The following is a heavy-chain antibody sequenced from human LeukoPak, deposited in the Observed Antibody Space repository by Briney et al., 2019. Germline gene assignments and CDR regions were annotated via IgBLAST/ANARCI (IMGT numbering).Heavy chain of an antibody. CDR1: GFTFDDYG. CDR2: INWNGGST. J-gene: IGHJ6*01. V-gene: IGHV3-20*04. CDR3: ARDMRPEVPASSGYYGMDV. D-gene: IGHD1-14*01. Sequence: GGSLRLSCAASGFTFDDYGMSWVRQAPGKGLEWVSGINWNGGSTGYADSVKGRFTISRDHAKKSLYLQMNSLRVEDTAVYYCARDMRPEVPASSGYYGMDVWGQGTTVTVSS.